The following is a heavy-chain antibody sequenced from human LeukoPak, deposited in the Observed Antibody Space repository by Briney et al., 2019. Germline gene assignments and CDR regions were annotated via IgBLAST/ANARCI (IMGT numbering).Heavy chain of an antibody. Sequence: GASVKVSCKASGHTFTSYGISWVRQAPGQGLEWMGWISAYNGNTNYAQKFQGRVTMTTDTSTSTAYMELRSLRSDDTAVYYCARGHCSSTSCYRGVDYWGQGTLVTVSS. J-gene: IGHJ4*02. CDR2: ISAYNGNT. D-gene: IGHD2-2*01. CDR3: ARGHCSSTSCYRGVDY. CDR1: GHTFTSYG. V-gene: IGHV1-18*01.